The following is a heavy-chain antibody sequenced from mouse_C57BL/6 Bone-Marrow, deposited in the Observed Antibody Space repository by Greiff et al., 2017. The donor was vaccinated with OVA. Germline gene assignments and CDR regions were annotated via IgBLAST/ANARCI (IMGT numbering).Heavy chain of an antibody. Sequence: DVQLQESGAELVRPGASVKLSCTASGFNIKDDYMHWVKQRPEQGLEWIGWIDPENGDTEYASKFQGKATITADTSSNTAYLQLSSLTSEDTAVYYCTKGYGTYGGQGTTLTVSS. J-gene: IGHJ2*01. D-gene: IGHD2-10*02. CDR2: IDPENGDT. V-gene: IGHV14-4*01. CDR3: TKGYGTY. CDR1: GFNIKDDY.